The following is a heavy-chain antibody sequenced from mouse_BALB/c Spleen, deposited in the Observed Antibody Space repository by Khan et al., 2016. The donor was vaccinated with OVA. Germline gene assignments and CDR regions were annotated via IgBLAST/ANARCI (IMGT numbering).Heavy chain of an antibody. J-gene: IGHJ4*01. CDR1: GFSLTSYG. D-gene: IGHD2-4*01. CDR3: ARNTHMSTTGMDY. V-gene: IGHV2-6*02. CDR2: IWSDGKT. Sequence: QVQLKQSGPGLVAPSQSLSITCTVSGFSLTSYGVHWVRQPPGKGLEWLVVIWSDGKTTYNSTLKSRLRISKDNSKSQVFLKMNSLQTDNTAMYNCARNTHMSTTGMDYWSQGTSVTISS.